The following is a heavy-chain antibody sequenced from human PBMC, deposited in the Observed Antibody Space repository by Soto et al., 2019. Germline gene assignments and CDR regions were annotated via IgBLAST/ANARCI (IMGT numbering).Heavy chain of an antibody. D-gene: IGHD6-6*01. CDR1: GFTFSNYG. Sequence: EVQLVESGGGLVQPGGSLRLSCAASGFTFSNYGMNWVRQAPGKGLAWVSYISSSISTKQYADSVKGRFTLSRDNAKNSPFLQMNSLRDEDTAVYYCTRGGAARPYYWGQGTLVTVSS. CDR3: TRGGAARPYY. J-gene: IGHJ4*02. CDR2: ISSSISTK. V-gene: IGHV3-48*02.